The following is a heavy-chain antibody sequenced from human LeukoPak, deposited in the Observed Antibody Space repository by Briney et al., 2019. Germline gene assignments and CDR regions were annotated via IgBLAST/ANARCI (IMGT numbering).Heavy chain of an antibody. V-gene: IGHV4-59*08. CDR3: ARHMGLGYSYGYPYFDY. Sequence: HPSETLSLTCTVSGGSISSYYWSWIRQPPGKGLEWIGYIHYSGSTNYNPSLKSRVTVSVDTSKNQFSLKLSSVTAADTAVYYCARHMGLGYSYGYPYFDYWGQGTPVTVSS. CDR1: GGSISSYY. CDR2: IHYSGST. J-gene: IGHJ4*02. D-gene: IGHD5-18*01.